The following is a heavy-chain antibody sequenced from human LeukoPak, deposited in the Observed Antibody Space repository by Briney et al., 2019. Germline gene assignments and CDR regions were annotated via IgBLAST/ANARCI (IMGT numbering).Heavy chain of an antibody. CDR2: ICYSGST. CDR3: ARHIGKWLPLAFDY. D-gene: IGHD5-12*01. J-gene: IGHJ4*02. CDR1: GGSISSGGYS. V-gene: IGHV4-30-2*03. Sequence: SQTLSLTCAVSGGSISSGGYSWSWIRQPPGKGLEWIGSICYSGSTYYNSSLQSRVSMSVETSKNQFSLTLASVTAADTALYYCARHIGKWLPLAFDYWGQGTLVTVSS.